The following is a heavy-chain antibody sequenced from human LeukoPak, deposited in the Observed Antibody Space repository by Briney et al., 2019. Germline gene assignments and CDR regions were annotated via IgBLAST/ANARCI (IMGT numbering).Heavy chain of an antibody. V-gene: IGHV4-4*07. D-gene: IGHD6-13*01. CDR1: GGSISSYY. CDR2: IYTSGST. Sequence: SETLSLTCTVSGGSISSYYWSWIRQPAGKGLEWIGRIYTSGSTNYNPSLKSRVTMSLDTSKNQFSLTLSSVTAADTAVYYCARTYRIAAAGPYYYYYYMDVWGKGTTVTVSS. J-gene: IGHJ6*03. CDR3: ARTYRIAAAGPYYYYYYMDV.